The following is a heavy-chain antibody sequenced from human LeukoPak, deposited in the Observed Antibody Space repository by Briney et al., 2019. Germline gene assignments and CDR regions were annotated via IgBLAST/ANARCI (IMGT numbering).Heavy chain of an antibody. J-gene: IGHJ3*02. Sequence: ALVKVSCKASGGTFSSYAISWVRQAPGQGLEWMGGIIPIFGTANYAQKFQGRVTITADESTSTAYMELSSLRSEDTAVYYCARELRFGYYDSSGYPFDIWGQGTMVTVSS. CDR3: ARELRFGYYDSSGYPFDI. CDR2: IIPIFGTA. D-gene: IGHD3-22*01. V-gene: IGHV1-69*13. CDR1: GGTFSSYA.